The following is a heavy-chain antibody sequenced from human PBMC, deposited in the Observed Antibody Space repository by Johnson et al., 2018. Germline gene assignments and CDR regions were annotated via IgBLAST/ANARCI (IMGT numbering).Heavy chain of an antibody. CDR3: AKESRDFDV. CDR1: GFNVNSYP. V-gene: IGHV3-30-3*01. CDR2: VSYSEVFK. J-gene: IGHJ3*01. Sequence: QVQLVQSGGGVVQPGGSLTLPCAASGFNVNSYPMHWVRQAPGKGLEWVTTVSYSEVFKFYADYVKGRFTISRDDSKNTLNLHMNSLTSEDTAIYNCAKESRDFDVWGHDTKITVSS.